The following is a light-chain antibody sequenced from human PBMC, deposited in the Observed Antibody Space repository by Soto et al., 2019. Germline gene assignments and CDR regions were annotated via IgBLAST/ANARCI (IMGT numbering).Light chain of an antibody. J-gene: IGKJ2*01. V-gene: IGKV3-11*01. CDR3: QHRGNWPPT. CDR1: QSLSRY. CDR2: DAS. Sequence: EIVLTQSPATLSLSPGERATLSCRASQSLSRYLAWYQQKPGQAPRLLINDASNRATGIPARFSGSGSGTDFTLTISSLEPEDFAVYYCQHRGNWPPTFGQGTKLEIK.